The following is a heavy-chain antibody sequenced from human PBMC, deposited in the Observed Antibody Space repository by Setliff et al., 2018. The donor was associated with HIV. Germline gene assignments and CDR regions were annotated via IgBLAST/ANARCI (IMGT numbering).Heavy chain of an antibody. J-gene: IGHJ5*02. CDR3: ASSSGWYGAAQFDP. CDR2: IYTSGST. CDR1: GGSFGVYR. D-gene: IGHD6-19*01. Sequence: SETLSLTCTISGGSFGVYRWSWIRQSAGKGLEWIGYIYTSGSTNYNPSLKSRVTISLDTSKNQFSLKLSSLTAADTAVYYCASSSGWYGAAQFDPWGQGTRVTVSS. V-gene: IGHV4-4*09.